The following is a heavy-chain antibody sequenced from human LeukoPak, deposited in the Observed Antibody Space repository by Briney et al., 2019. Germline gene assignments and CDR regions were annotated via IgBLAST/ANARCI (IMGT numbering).Heavy chain of an antibody. CDR1: GYTFTSHY. J-gene: IGHJ4*02. V-gene: IGHV1-46*01. CDR3: AREGGGGYCTRTSCYAFLD. D-gene: IGHD2-2*01. Sequence: GASVKVSCKASGYTFTSHYMHWVRQAPGQGLEWMGIINPSGGGNTNFAQKFLGRLTVTKDTSTTTVYMELSSLRSDDTAVYYRAREGGGGYCTRTSCYAFLDWGQGTLVTVSS. CDR2: INPSGGGNT.